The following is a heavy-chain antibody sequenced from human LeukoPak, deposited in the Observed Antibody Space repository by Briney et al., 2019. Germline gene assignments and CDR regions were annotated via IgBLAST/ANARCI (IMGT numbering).Heavy chain of an antibody. CDR1: GFTLKIYP. D-gene: IGHD4-17*01. J-gene: IGHJ3*02. CDR3: AREGVQTTVDAFDI. Sequence: GGSRRLSCAASGFTLKIYPMHWVRQAPGKGLEWLSVISHDGSDKNNADSVKGRFIISRDNSKNTIYLQLNSLRPEDTAMYYCAREGVQTTVDAFDIWGLGTMVIVSS. CDR2: ISHDGSDK. V-gene: IGHV3-30*04.